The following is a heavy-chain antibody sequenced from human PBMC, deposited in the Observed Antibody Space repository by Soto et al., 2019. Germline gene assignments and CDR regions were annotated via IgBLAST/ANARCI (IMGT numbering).Heavy chain of an antibody. V-gene: IGHV5-10-1*03. Sequence: EVQLEQSGAEVKKPGESLRISCKGSGYNFDTYWINWVRQTPGKGLEWMGRIDPIDSKTKYSPSLESHITISVDKSISTTYLQWSSLKASDTAIYYCARRIAGASGYYYYAFDVWGQGTAVTVSS. J-gene: IGHJ6*02. CDR2: IDPIDSKT. CDR3: ARRIAGASGYYYYAFDV. D-gene: IGHD6-13*01. CDR1: GYNFDTYW.